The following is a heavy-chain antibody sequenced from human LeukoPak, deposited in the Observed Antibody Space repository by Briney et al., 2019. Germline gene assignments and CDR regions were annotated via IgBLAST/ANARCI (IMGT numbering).Heavy chain of an antibody. J-gene: IGHJ4*02. CDR2: INHSGST. CDR3: AGSITMVRGVIRHFDY. CDR1: GGSFSGYY. V-gene: IGHV4-34*01. D-gene: IGHD3-10*01. Sequence: PSETLSLTCAVYGGSFSGYYWSWIRQPPGKGLEWIGEINHSGSTNYNPSLKSRVTISVDTSKNQFSLKLSSVTAADTAVYYCAGSITMVRGVIRHFDYWGQGTLVTVSS.